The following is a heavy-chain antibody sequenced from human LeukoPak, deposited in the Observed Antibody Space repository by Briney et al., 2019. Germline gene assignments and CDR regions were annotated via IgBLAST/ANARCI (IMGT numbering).Heavy chain of an antibody. D-gene: IGHD2-2*01. CDR1: GFTFSSYW. Sequence: GGSLRLSCAASGFTFSSYWMHWVRQAPGKGLVWVSRINTDGSSTSYADSVKGRFTISRDNAKNTLYLQMNSPRVEDTAVYYCAKDGARYCSSTSCYSSGYWGQGTLVTVSS. CDR3: AKDGARYCSSTSCYSSGY. CDR2: INTDGSST. V-gene: IGHV3-74*01. J-gene: IGHJ4*02.